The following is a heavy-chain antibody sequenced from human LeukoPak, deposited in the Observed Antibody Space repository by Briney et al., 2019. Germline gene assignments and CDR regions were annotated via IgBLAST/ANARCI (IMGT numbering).Heavy chain of an antibody. CDR3: ARDPQGCSSTSCYFDY. J-gene: IGHJ4*02. V-gene: IGHV3-20*04. D-gene: IGHD2-2*01. CDR2: INWNGGST. CDR1: GFTFSSYS. Sequence: GGSLRLSCAASGFTFSSYSMNWVRQAPGKGLEWVSGINWNGGSTGYADSVKGRFTISRDNAKNSLYLQMNSLRAEDTALYYCARDPQGCSSTSCYFDYWGQGTLVTVSS.